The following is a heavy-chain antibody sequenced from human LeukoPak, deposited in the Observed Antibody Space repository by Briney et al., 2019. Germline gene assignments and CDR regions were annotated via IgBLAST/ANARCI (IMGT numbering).Heavy chain of an antibody. D-gene: IGHD3-10*01. CDR1: GYTFTGHY. CDR2: INPNSGGT. V-gene: IGHV1-2*02. Sequence: ASVKVSCKASGYTFTGHYMHWVRQAPGQGLEWMGWINPNSGGTNYAQKFQGRVTMTRDTSISTAYMELSRLRSDDTAVYYCARAGVWFGEITDYWGQGTLVTVSS. J-gene: IGHJ4*02. CDR3: ARAGVWFGEITDY.